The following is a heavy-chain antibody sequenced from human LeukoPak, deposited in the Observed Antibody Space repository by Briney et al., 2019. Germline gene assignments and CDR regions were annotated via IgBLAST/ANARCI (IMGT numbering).Heavy chain of an antibody. D-gene: IGHD3-9*01. CDR1: GYTFTNYG. CDR3: VRAPYDILTGYGDDY. J-gene: IGHJ4*02. V-gene: IGHV1-18*01. CDR2: ISAYNGNT. Sequence: ASVKVSCKASGYTFTNYGISWVRQAPGQGLEWMGWISAYNGNTNYAQRLQGRVTMTTDTSTNTAYLELRSLTSDDAAVYYCVRAPYDILTGYGDDYWGQGTLVTVSS.